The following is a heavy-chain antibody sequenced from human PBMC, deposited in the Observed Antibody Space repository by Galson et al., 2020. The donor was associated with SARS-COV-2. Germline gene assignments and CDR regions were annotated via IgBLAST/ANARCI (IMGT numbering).Heavy chain of an antibody. D-gene: IGHD3-9*01. Sequence: SGPTLVKPTQTLTMTCTFSGFSLSTSGVGVGWIRQPPGKALEWLALIYWDDDKRYSPSLTSRLTITKDTSKNQVVLTMTNMDPVDTATYYCAHGVRDILTWAYYLAFDIWGQGTMVTVSS. CDR2: IYWDDDK. J-gene: IGHJ3*02. CDR1: GFSLSTSGVG. V-gene: IGHV2-5*02. CDR3: AHGVRDILTWAYYLAFDI.